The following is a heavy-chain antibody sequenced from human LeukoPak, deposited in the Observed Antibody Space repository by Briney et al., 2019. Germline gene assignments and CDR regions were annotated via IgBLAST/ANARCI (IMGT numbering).Heavy chain of an antibody. J-gene: IGHJ4*02. D-gene: IGHD4-23*01. V-gene: IGHV1-18*01. CDR1: GYTFTNFG. Sequence: GASVKVSCKTSGYTFTNFGVSWVRQAPGQGLEWMGWISAYNGNTNYAQKFQDRVSMTTDTSTSTAYMELRSLRSDDTAVYYCARDLDYGGNSRVGYWGQGTLVTVSS. CDR2: ISAYNGNT. CDR3: ARDLDYGGNSRVGY.